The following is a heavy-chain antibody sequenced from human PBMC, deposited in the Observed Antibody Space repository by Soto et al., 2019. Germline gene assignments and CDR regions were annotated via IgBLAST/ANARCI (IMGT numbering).Heavy chain of an antibody. Sequence: EVQLVESGGGLVQPGGSLRLSCAASGFTFSSYWMHWVRQAPGKGLVWVSRINSDGSSTSYADSVKGRFTISRDNAKNTLYLQRNSLGAEDTAVYYCARGGCSSTSWYSRTRAFDIWGQGTMVTVSS. CDR1: GFTFSSYW. V-gene: IGHV3-74*01. CDR3: ARGGCSSTSWYSRTRAFDI. J-gene: IGHJ3*02. CDR2: INSDGSST. D-gene: IGHD2-2*02.